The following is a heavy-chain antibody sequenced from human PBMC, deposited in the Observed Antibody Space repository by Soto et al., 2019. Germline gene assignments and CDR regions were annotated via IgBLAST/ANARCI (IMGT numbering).Heavy chain of an antibody. J-gene: IGHJ4*02. Sequence: ESGGGVVQPGRSLRLSCAASGFTFSSYGMHWVRQAPGKGLEWVAVISYDGSNKYYADSVKGRFTISRDNSKNTLYLQMNSLRAEDTAVYYCAKDRYTTVTTWSVYWGQGTLVTVSS. CDR3: AKDRYTTVTTWSVY. D-gene: IGHD4-17*01. CDR1: GFTFSSYG. CDR2: ISYDGSNK. V-gene: IGHV3-30*18.